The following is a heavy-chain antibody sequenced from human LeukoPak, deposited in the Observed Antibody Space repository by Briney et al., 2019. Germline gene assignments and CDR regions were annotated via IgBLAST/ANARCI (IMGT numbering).Heavy chain of an antibody. Sequence: SETLSLTCTVSGGSISSYYWSWIRQPPGKGLEWIGYIYYSGSTNYNPPLKSRVTISVDTSKNQFSLKLSSVTAADTAVYYCARGSGILTGYYPLYYFDYWGQGTLVTVSS. CDR1: GGSISSYY. D-gene: IGHD3-9*01. CDR2: IYYSGST. J-gene: IGHJ4*02. V-gene: IGHV4-59*01. CDR3: ARGSGILTGYYPLYYFDY.